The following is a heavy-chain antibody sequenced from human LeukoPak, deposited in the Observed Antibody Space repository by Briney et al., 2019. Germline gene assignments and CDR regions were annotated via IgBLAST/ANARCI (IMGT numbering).Heavy chain of an antibody. J-gene: IGHJ4*02. CDR1: GGSFSGYY. CDR2: INHSGST. V-gene: IGHV4-34*01. CDR3: ASGYSYGPSFDY. Sequence: ASETLSLTCAVYGGSFSGYYRSWIRQPPGKGLEWIGEINHSGSTNYNPSLKSRVTISVDTSKNQFSLKLSSVTAADTAVYYCASGYSYGPSFDYWGQGTLVTVSS. D-gene: IGHD5-18*01.